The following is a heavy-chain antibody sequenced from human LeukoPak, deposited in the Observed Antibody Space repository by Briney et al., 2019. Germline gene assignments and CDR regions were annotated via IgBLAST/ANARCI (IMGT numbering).Heavy chain of an antibody. J-gene: IGHJ6*04. CDR3: ARFGITGTLDV. D-gene: IGHD1/OR15-1a*01. Sequence: GRSLRLSCAASGFTLSSYVMHWVRQAPGKGLEWVAVISHDGSNKYYADSVKGRFTISRDNSKDTLYLQMNSLRAEDTAVYSCARFGITGTLDVWGKGTTVTVSS. CDR1: GFTLSSYV. CDR2: ISHDGSNK. V-gene: IGHV3-30*04.